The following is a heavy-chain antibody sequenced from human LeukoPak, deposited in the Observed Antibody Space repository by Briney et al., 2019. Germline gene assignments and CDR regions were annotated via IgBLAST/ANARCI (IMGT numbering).Heavy chain of an antibody. J-gene: IGHJ6*03. CDR2: INTYNGKT. D-gene: IGHD6-13*01. Sequence: ASVKVSCKASGYTFTNYGISWVRQAPGQGLEWMGWINTYNGKTKYVENFQGRVTMTTDTSTSTAYMELRSLRSDDTAVYYCARETNWYSSSWTLPYYYYYYMDVWGKGTTVTVSS. CDR3: ARETNWYSSSWTLPYYYYYYMDV. CDR1: GYTFTNYG. V-gene: IGHV1-18*01.